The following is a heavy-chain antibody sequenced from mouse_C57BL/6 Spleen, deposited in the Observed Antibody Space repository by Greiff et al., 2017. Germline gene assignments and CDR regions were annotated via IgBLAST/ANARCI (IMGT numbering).Heavy chain of an antibody. CDR3: ARRRHFDY. CDR1: GFTFSSYG. Sequence: EVKLLESGGGLVKPGGSLKLSCAASGFTFSSYGMHWVRQAPGKGLEWVAYISSASSTIYYADTVKGRFTISRDTAKSTLYMQMTSLRSEDTAMYYCARRRHFDYWGQGTTLTVSS. J-gene: IGHJ2*01. CDR2: ISSASSTI. V-gene: IGHV5-17*03.